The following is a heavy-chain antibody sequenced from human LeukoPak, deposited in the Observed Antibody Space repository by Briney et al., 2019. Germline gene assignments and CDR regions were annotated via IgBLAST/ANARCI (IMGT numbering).Heavy chain of an antibody. CDR3: ARDPIYNSGPGSNIVDY. V-gene: IGHV3-7*01. Sequence: GGSLRLSCAASGFTFSSYWMSWVRQAPGKGLEWVANIKVGGSEKYYVDSVKGRFTISRDNAKNSLYLQMDSLRAEDTAMYYCARDPIYNSGPGSNIVDYWGQRTLVTVS. CDR1: GFTFSSYW. J-gene: IGHJ4*02. D-gene: IGHD3-10*01. CDR2: IKVGGSEK.